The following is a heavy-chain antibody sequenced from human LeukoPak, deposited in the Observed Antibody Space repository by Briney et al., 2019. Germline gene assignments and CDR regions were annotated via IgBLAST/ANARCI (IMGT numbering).Heavy chain of an antibody. Sequence: GGSLRLSCAASGFTFSSYGMHWVRQAPGKGLEWVAFIRYDGSNKYYADSVKGRFTISRDNSKNTLYLQMNSLRAEDTAVYYCAKDRGYMYYYDSSGHYSDAIDIWGQGTMVTVSS. CDR3: AKDRGYMYYYDSSGHYSDAIDI. D-gene: IGHD3-22*01. CDR1: GFTFSSYG. J-gene: IGHJ3*02. CDR2: IRYDGSNK. V-gene: IGHV3-30*02.